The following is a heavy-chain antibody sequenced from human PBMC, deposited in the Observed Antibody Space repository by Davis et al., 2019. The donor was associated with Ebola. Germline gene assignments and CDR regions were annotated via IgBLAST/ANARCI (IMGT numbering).Heavy chain of an antibody. CDR2: VNPYSGHT. CDR3: ARGYGPKCRGGDCVNDF. V-gene: IGHV1-8*02. Sequence: ASVKVSCKASGYTFTSYYMHWVRQASGQGLEWMGWVNPYSGHTGYVEKFKGRVTMTRDPSMSTAYMELSSLTIDDTAVYYCARGYGPKCRGGDCVNDFWGQGTLITVST. D-gene: IGHD2-21*02. J-gene: IGHJ4*02. CDR1: GYTFTSYY.